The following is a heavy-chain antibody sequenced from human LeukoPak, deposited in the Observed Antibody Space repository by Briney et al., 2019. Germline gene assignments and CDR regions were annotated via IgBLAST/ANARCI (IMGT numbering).Heavy chain of an antibody. V-gene: IGHV3-23*01. CDR1: GFALSSFT. CDR3: AKDPAGIARAPNGSDI. Sequence: GSPCPSCTVSGFALSSFTVSWVGQAPGKGLEWVSGISGSGGTTYYADSVKGRFTISRDNSKNTFYLQMNSLRAEDAAVYYCAKDPAGIARAPNGSDIWGQGTMVTVSS. CDR2: ISGSGGTT. J-gene: IGHJ3*02. D-gene: IGHD2-15*01.